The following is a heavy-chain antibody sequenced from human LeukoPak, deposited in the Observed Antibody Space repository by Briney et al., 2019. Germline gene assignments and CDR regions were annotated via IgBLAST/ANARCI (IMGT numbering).Heavy chain of an antibody. CDR1: GFTFSSYA. D-gene: IGHD6-19*01. CDR3: AKAGRAVAGINLGYFDY. J-gene: IGHJ4*02. V-gene: IGHV3-23*01. Sequence: GGSLRLPCAASGFTFSSYAMSWVRQAPGKGLEWVSAISGSGGSTYYADSVKGRFTISRDNSKNTLYLQMNSLRAEDTAVYYCAKAGRAVAGINLGYFDYWGQGTLVTVSS. CDR2: ISGSGGST.